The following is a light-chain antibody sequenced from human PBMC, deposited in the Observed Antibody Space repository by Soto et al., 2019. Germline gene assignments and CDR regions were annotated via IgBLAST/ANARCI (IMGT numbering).Light chain of an antibody. CDR2: DGS. V-gene: IGKV1-33*01. J-gene: IGKJ4*01. Sequence: DIQMPQSPSSLSASVGDRVTIAFRATQDINDNCVNWYQQRPGSVPKLLISDGSNLVLGVPFRFRGSSSATYFALTITSLQPEDVGTYYCQKYCRLPLSFGGGTKVDTK. CDR3: QKYCRLPLS. CDR1: QDINDNC.